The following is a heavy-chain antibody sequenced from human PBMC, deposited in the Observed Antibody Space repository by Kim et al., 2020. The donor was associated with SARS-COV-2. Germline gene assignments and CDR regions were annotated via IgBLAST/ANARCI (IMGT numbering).Heavy chain of an antibody. V-gene: IGHV4-31*03. CDR3: ARALPPWPSSSWHLDY. D-gene: IGHD6-13*01. Sequence: SETLSLTCTVSGGSISSGGYYWSWIRQHPGKGLEWIGYIYYSGSTYYNPSLKSRVTISVDTSKNQFSLKLSSVTAADTAVYYCARALPPWPSSSWHLDYWGQGTLVTVSS. J-gene: IGHJ4*02. CDR2: IYYSGST. CDR1: GGSISSGGYY.